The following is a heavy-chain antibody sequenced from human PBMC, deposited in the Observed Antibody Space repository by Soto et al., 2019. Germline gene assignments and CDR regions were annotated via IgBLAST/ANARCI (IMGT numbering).Heavy chain of an antibody. J-gene: IGHJ4*02. CDR2: ISADNGNT. V-gene: IGHV1-18*01. Sequence: QVQLVQSGAEVKKPGASVKVSCKASGYTFTNFGISWVRQAPGQGREWMGWISADNGNTNYAQKFQGRVTMTTDTPTSTAYLGVRSLRFDDTAVYYCEKGGTPIDYWGQGTLVTVSS. CDR3: EKGGTPIDY. D-gene: IGHD3-16*01. CDR1: GYTFTNFG.